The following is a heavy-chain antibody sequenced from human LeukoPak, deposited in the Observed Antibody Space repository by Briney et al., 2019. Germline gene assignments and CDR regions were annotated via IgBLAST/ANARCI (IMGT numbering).Heavy chain of an antibody. CDR1: GHTVTSYD. V-gene: IGHV1-8*01. J-gene: IGHJ4*02. Sequence: ASVRVSCKASGHTVTSYDFNRVRQATGQRPEWMGWMSPNSGDTGYAQKFQDRVTMTRNTSISTAYMELSSLRSDDTAVYYCARGPPNWGYDYWGPGTLVTVSS. CDR3: ARGPPNWGYDY. CDR2: MSPNSGDT. D-gene: IGHD7-27*01.